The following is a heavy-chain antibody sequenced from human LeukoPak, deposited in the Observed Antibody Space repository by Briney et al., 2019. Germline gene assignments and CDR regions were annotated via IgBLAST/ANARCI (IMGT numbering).Heavy chain of an antibody. V-gene: IGHV3-33*08. CDR1: GFTFSRYG. CDR3: ARDYCSSISCMDA. J-gene: IGHJ6*02. Sequence: AGGSLRLSCAASGFTFSRYGMHWVRQAPGKGLEWVAVIWSDGNNKEHGDSEKGRFTISRENSKNTLYLQMNSLRAEDTAMYYCARDYCSSISCMDAWGQGTTVTVSS. D-gene: IGHD2-2*01. CDR2: IWSDGNNK.